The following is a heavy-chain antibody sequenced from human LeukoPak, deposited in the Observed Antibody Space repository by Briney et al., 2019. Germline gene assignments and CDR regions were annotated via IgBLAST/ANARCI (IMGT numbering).Heavy chain of an antibody. CDR3: ARDTHDYPYYMDV. J-gene: IGHJ6*03. CDR1: GDSISNDDFY. CDR2: IYYSGNT. Sequence: SETLSLTCTVSGDSISNDDFYWSWIRQSPGKGLEWIGYIYYSGNTYYNPSLEGRVTISVDTSKNQFSLKLSSVTAADTAVYYCARDTHDYPYYMDVWGKGTTVTVSS. V-gene: IGHV4-30-4*08. D-gene: IGHD2-2*02.